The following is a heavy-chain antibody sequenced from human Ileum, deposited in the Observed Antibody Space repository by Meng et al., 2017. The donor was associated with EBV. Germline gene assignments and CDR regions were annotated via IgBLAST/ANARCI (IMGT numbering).Heavy chain of an antibody. V-gene: IGHV3-15*01. CDR3: ATDLWGIYPMT. Sequence: VELVESGGGVGEPGGSLRLSCVVSGLTFSDAWLTWLRQTPGKGLEWVGRIRSKSDGGPIEYAAPVKGRSTISRDDSKDTLYLQLNSLKTEDTGVYYCATDLWGIYPMTWGQGTLVTVSS. CDR1: GLTFSDAW. D-gene: IGHD3-16*02. CDR2: IRSKSDGGPI. J-gene: IGHJ5*02.